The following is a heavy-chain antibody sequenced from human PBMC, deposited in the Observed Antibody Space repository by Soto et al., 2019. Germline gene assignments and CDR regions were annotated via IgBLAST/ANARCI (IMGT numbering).Heavy chain of an antibody. D-gene: IGHD2-21*02. V-gene: IGHV1-69*13. J-gene: IGHJ6*02. CDR1: GGTLSSYA. Sequence: GASVKVSCKASGGTLSSYAISWVRQAPGQGLEWMGGIIPIFGTANYAQKFQGRVTITADESTSTAYMELSSLRSEDTAVYYCARESSSTVVTALYGMDVWGQGTTVTVSS. CDR3: ARESSSTVVTALYGMDV. CDR2: IIPIFGTA.